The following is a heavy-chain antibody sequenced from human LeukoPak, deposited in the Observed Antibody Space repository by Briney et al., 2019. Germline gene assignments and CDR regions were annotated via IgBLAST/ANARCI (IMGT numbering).Heavy chain of an antibody. CDR3: ARDRGLYYDILTGYSDY. J-gene: IGHJ4*02. Sequence: GASVKVSCKASGYTFTSYGITWVRQAPGQGLEWMGWISEYNGNTNHAQNLQGRVTMTTDTSTNTAYMELRSLRSDDTAVYYCARDRGLYYDILTGYSDYWGQGTLVTVSS. V-gene: IGHV1-18*01. CDR2: ISEYNGNT. CDR1: GYTFTSYG. D-gene: IGHD3-9*01.